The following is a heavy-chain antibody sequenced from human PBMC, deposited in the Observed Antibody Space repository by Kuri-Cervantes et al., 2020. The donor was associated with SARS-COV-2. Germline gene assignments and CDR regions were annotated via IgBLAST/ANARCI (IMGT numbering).Heavy chain of an antibody. D-gene: IGHD1-1*01. CDR3: ARAPSWNGAYYYMDV. CDR1: GYTFTNSD. Sequence: ASVKVSCKASGYTFTNSDINWVRQATGQGLEWMGWMNPNSGNTGYAQKFQGRVTTTKNTSVNTAYMELSSLRSEDTAVYYCARAPSWNGAYYYMDVWGEGTTVTVSS. V-gene: IGHV1-8*02. J-gene: IGHJ6*03. CDR2: MNPNSGNT.